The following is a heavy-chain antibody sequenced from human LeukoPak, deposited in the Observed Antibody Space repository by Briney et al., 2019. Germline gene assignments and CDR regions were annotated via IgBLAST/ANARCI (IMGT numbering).Heavy chain of an antibody. V-gene: IGHV4-39*02. CDR2: IYYSGST. CDR1: GGSIRSGSHY. J-gene: IGHJ4*02. D-gene: IGHD3-22*01. Sequence: PSETLSLTCTVTGGSIRSGSHYWAWIRQPPGKGLEWIGSIYYSGSTYYNPSLENRVTISIDTSKNHFSLKLSSLSAADTSVYYCAKRDDSGGNLVDLWGQGTLVTVS. CDR3: AKRDDSGGNLVDL.